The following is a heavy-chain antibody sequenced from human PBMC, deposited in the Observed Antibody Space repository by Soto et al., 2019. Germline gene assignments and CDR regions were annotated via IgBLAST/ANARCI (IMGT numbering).Heavy chain of an antibody. CDR1: GYTFTSYD. D-gene: IGHD3-16*01. J-gene: IGHJ5*02. V-gene: IGHV1-8*01. Sequence: QVQLVQSGAEVKKPGASVKVSCKASGYTFTSYDINWVRQATGQGLEWMGWMNPNSGNTGYAQKFQGRVTMTRNTTISTSYMELSSLRSEHRAVYYCVRGSFGGNWFDPLGQGPLVTVSS. CDR3: VRGSFGGNWFDP. CDR2: MNPNSGNT.